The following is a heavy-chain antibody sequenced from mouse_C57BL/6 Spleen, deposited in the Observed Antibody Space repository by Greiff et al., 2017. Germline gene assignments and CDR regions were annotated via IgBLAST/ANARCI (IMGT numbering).Heavy chain of an antibody. CDR1: GFTFSDYG. CDR3: ARDDYDDWFDY. Sequence: DVMLVESGGGLVKPGGSLKLSCAASGFTFSDYGMHWVRQAPEKGLEWVAYISSGSSTIYYADTVKGRFTISRDNAKNTLFLQMTSLRSKDTAMYYCARDDYDDWFDYWGQVTTLTVSS. J-gene: IGHJ2*01. V-gene: IGHV5-17*01. CDR2: ISSGSSTI. D-gene: IGHD2-4*01.